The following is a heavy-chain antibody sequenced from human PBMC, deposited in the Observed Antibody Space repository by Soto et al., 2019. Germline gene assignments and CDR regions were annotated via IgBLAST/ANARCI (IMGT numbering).Heavy chain of an antibody. CDR2: IYYSGST. Sequence: QLQLQESGPGLVKPSETLSLTCTVSGGSISSSSYYWGWIRQPPGKGLEWIGSIYYSGSTYYNPSLKSRVTISVDTSKNQFSLKLSSVTAADTAVYYCARLWSGGPTGYYWGQGTLVTVSS. CDR3: ARLWSGGPTGYY. V-gene: IGHV4-39*01. CDR1: GGSISSSSYY. J-gene: IGHJ4*02. D-gene: IGHD3-3*01.